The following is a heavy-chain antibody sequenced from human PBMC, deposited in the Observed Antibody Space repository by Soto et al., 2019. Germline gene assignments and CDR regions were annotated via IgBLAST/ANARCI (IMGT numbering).Heavy chain of an antibody. J-gene: IGHJ5*02. CDR1: GFTFSAYS. Sequence: PGGSLRRSCAASGFTFSAYSMNWVRQAPGKGLEWVSYITASSATIYYADSVKGRFTISRDNAKNSLYLQMNSLRDEDTAVYYCARDNGMAGSFDPWGQGTLVTVSS. D-gene: IGHD2-8*01. CDR3: ARDNGMAGSFDP. CDR2: ITASSATI. V-gene: IGHV3-48*02.